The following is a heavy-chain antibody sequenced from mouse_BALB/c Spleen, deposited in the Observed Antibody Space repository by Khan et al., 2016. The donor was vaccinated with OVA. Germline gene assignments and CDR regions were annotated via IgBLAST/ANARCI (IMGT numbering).Heavy chain of an antibody. CDR3: TRGGVGSRFAY. CDR2: INTYYGDV. D-gene: IGHD1-1*02. V-gene: IGHV1S137*01. CDR1: GYTFTDFT. J-gene: IGHJ3*01. Sequence: QVQLQQSGAELVRPGVSVKISCKGSGYTFTDFTMHWVKQSHAKSLEWIGVINTYYGDVTYNQKFKGKATMTVDKSSSTAYMELARLTSEDSAICYCTRGGVGSRFAYWGQGTLVTVSA.